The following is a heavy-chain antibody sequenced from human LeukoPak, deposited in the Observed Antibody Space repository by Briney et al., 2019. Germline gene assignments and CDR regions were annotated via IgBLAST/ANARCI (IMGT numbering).Heavy chain of an antibody. CDR2: ISSDSGAI. CDR3: VRELAF. Sequence: GGSLRPACEVSGFTFSTYMMNWVRQAPGKGLEWLSYISSDSGAIYYADSVKGRFTISRDNAQKSLYLQMNSLTVEDTAVYDCVRELAFWRQGDLVTVSS. CDR1: GFTFSTYM. J-gene: IGHJ4*02. V-gene: IGHV3-48*01.